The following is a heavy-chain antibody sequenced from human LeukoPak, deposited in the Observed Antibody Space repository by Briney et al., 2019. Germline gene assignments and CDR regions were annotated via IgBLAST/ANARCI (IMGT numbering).Heavy chain of an antibody. CDR3: ARDLGVEYCSSTSCYPAFGY. D-gene: IGHD2-2*01. CDR2: ISAYNGNT. J-gene: IGHJ4*02. CDR1: GYTFTSYG. Sequence: GASVKVSCKASGYTFTSYGISWVRQAPGQGLEWMGWISAYNGNTNYAQKLQGRVTMTTDTSTSTAYMELRSLRSDDTAVYYCARDLGVEYCSSTSCYPAFGYWGQGTRVTVSS. V-gene: IGHV1-18*01.